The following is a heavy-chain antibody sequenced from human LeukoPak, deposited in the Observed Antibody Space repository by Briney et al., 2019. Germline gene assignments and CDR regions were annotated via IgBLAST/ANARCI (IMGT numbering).Heavy chain of an antibody. V-gene: IGHV3-23*01. D-gene: IGHD5-24*01. CDR1: GFTFNTYA. CDR3: AKDTQRDGYNKGLFDY. CDR2: ISGSGGST. Sequence: GGSLRLSCAASGFTFNTYAMSWVRQAPGKGLEWVSAISGSGGSTYHADSVKGRFTISRDNSKNTLYLQLNSLRAEDTAVYYSAKDTQRDGYNKGLFDYWGQGTLVTVS. J-gene: IGHJ4*02.